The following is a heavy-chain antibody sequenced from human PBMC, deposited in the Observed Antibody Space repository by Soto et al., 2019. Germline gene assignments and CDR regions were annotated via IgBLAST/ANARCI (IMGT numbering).Heavy chain of an antibody. V-gene: IGHV3-30*18. CDR3: AKESSFSGYYFDY. CDR2: ISYDGSNK. J-gene: IGHJ4*02. CDR1: GFTFSSYG. D-gene: IGHD3-10*01. Sequence: QVQLVESGGGVVQPGRSLRLSCAASGFTFSSYGMHWVRQAPGKGLEWVAVISYDGSNKYYADFVKGRFTISRDNSKNTLYLQMNSLRAEDTAVYYCAKESSFSGYYFDYWGQGTLVTVSS.